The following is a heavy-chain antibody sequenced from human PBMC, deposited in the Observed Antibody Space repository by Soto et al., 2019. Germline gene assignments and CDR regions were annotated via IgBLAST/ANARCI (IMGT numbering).Heavy chain of an antibody. CDR2: ITTSTTYT. CDR1: GFNFRTYS. CDR3: AKDRDYSNYQSYYYYYYGMDV. Sequence: GGSLRLSCAASGFNFRTYSMNWVRQAPGKGLECVSSITTSTTYTFYADSVKGRFTNSRDDAKNSLYLQMNSLRAEDTAVYYCAKDRDYSNYQSYYYYYYGMDVWGQGTTVTVSS. J-gene: IGHJ6*02. V-gene: IGHV3-21*04. D-gene: IGHD4-4*01.